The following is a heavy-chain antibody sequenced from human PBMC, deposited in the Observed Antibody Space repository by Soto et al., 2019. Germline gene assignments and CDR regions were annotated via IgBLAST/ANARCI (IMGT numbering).Heavy chain of an antibody. J-gene: IGHJ5*02. CDR1: GFTFSSYS. V-gene: IGHV3-21*01. CDR2: ISSSSSYI. D-gene: IGHD6-19*01. CDR3: ARVYSSGWYDGWFDP. Sequence: EVQLVESGGGLVKPGGSLRLSCAASGFTFSSYSMNWVRQAPGKGLEWVSSISSSSSYIYYADSVKGRFTISRDNAKNSLYLQMNSLRAEDTAVYYCARVYSSGWYDGWFDPWGQGTLVTVSS.